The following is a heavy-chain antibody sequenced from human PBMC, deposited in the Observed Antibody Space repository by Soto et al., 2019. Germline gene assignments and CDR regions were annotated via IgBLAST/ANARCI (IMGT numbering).Heavy chain of an antibody. Sequence: EVQLLESGGDLVQPGGSLRLSCAASGFTFSSYAMSWVRQAPGKGLEWVSAISGSGGSTYYADSVKGRFTISRDNSKNTLYLQMNSLRAEDTAVYYCAKDRASFWSGTGENWFDPWGQGTLVTVSS. CDR1: GFTFSSYA. CDR2: ISGSGGST. V-gene: IGHV3-23*01. J-gene: IGHJ5*02. CDR3: AKDRASFWSGTGENWFDP. D-gene: IGHD3-3*01.